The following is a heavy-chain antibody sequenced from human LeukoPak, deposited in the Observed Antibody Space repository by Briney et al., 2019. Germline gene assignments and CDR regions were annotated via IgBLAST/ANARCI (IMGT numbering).Heavy chain of an antibody. CDR2: IYYSGTT. J-gene: IGHJ4*02. CDR1: GDSIYSGGYY. CDR3: ASARRLVHDTSFYLES. D-gene: IGHD1-1*01. V-gene: IGHV4-31*03. Sequence: PSQTLSLTCTVSGDSIYSGGYYWSWVRQHPGKGLEWIGHIYYSGTTYYNPSLESRVLISVDTSMNEFSLKVRSMTAADTAVYFCASARRLVHDTSFYLESWGQGTLVTVSS.